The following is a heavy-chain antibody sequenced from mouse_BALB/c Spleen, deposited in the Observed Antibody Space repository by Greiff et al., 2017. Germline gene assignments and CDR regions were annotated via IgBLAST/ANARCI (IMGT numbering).Heavy chain of an antibody. CDR3: AREYYRYDGDYFDY. Sequence: ESGPGLVKPSQSLSLTCTVTGYSITSDYAWNWIRQFPGNKLEWMGYISYSGSTSYNPSLKSRISITRDTSKNQFFLQLNSVTTEDTATYYCAREYYRYDGDYFDYWGQGTTLTVSS. CDR1: GYSITSDYA. J-gene: IGHJ2*01. D-gene: IGHD2-14*01. CDR2: ISYSGST. V-gene: IGHV3-2*02.